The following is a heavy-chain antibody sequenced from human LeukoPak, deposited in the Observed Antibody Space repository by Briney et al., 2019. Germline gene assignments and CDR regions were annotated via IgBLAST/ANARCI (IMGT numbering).Heavy chain of an antibody. Sequence: PSGTLSLTCAVSGGSISSSNWWSWVRQPPGKGLEWIGEIYHSGSTNYNPSLKSRVTISVDKSKNQFSLKLSSVTAADTAVYYCARVGGDYGDYVDAFDIWGQGTMVTVSS. CDR3: ARVGGDYGDYVDAFDI. D-gene: IGHD4-17*01. J-gene: IGHJ3*02. CDR2: IYHSGST. V-gene: IGHV4-4*02. CDR1: GGSISSSNW.